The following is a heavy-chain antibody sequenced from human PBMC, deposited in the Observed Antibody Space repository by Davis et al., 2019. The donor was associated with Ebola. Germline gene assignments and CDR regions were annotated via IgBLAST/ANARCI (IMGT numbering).Heavy chain of an antibody. J-gene: IGHJ4*02. Sequence: GESLKISCAASGFIFSDYWLGWVRQAPGKGLEWLALTNTDGVWRRYGESVKGRFTISRDNATNSAFLQMNSLRVEDTAIYYCATERWLKHSDSWSGFSDWWGQGTLVTVSS. D-gene: IGHD3-3*01. CDR2: TNTDGVWR. V-gene: IGHV3-7*03. CDR1: GFIFSDYW. CDR3: ATERWLKHSDSWSGFSDW.